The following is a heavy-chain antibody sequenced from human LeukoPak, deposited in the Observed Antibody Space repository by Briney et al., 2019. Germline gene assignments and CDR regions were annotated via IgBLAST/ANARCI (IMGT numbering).Heavy chain of an antibody. CDR1: GYTFTSYG. D-gene: IGHD6-13*01. CDR3: ATGGIAAARPHYYYYYGMDV. Sequence: ASVKVSCKASGYTFTSYGISWVRQAPGKGLEWMGGFDPEDGETIYAQKFQGRVTMTEDTSTDTAYMELSSLRSEDTAVYYCATGGIAAARPHYYYYYGMDVWGQGTTVTVSS. CDR2: FDPEDGET. J-gene: IGHJ6*02. V-gene: IGHV1-24*01.